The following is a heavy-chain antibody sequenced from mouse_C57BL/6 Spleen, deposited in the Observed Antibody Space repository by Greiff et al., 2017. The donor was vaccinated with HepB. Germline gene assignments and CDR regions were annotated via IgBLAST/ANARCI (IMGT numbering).Heavy chain of an antibody. CDR1: GYSITSGYY. Sequence: EESGPGLVKPSQSLSLTCSVTGYSITSGYYWNWIRQFPGNKLEWMGYISYDGSNNYNPSLKNRISITRDTSKNQFFLKLNSVTTEDTATYYCARDSVLRSDWFAYWGQGTLVTVSA. D-gene: IGHD1-1*01. CDR3: ARDSVLRSDWFAY. J-gene: IGHJ3*01. V-gene: IGHV3-6*01. CDR2: ISYDGSN.